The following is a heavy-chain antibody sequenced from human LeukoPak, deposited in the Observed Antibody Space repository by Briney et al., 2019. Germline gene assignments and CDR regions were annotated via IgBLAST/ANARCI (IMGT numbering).Heavy chain of an antibody. CDR3: ARGEGHYYYYYMDV. Sequence: SETLSLTCTVSGGSISSYYWSWIRQPPGKGLEWIGYIYYSGSTNYNPSLKSRVTISVDTSKNQFSLKLSSVTAADTAVYYCARGEGHYYYYYMDVWGKGTTVTVSS. CDR1: GGSISSYY. J-gene: IGHJ6*03. D-gene: IGHD1-26*01. CDR2: IYYSGST. V-gene: IGHV4-59*01.